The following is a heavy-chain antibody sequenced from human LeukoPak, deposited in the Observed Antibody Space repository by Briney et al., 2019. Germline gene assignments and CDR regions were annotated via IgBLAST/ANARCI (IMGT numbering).Heavy chain of an antibody. Sequence: GGSLRLSCAASGFTFSSYGMHWARQAPGKGLEWVSAISGSGGSTYYVDSVKGRFTISRDNSKNTLYLQMNSLRAEDTAVYYCAKDRSVVVTNTDYWGQGTLVTVSS. D-gene: IGHD3-22*01. CDR2: ISGSGGST. J-gene: IGHJ4*02. V-gene: IGHV3-23*01. CDR1: GFTFSSYG. CDR3: AKDRSVVVTNTDY.